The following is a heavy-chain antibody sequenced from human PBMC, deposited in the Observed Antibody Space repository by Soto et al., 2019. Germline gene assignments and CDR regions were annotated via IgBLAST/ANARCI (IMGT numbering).Heavy chain of an antibody. V-gene: IGHV1-18*01. Sequence: ASVKVSCKASGYTFTSYTITWVRQAPGQGLEWMGWINPYNSNTNYAQKFQDRVTMTTDTSTSTAYMELRSLRSDDTAVYYCARHHDSWGQGTLVTVSS. CDR3: ARHHDS. CDR1: GYTFTSYT. J-gene: IGHJ4*02. CDR2: INPYNSNT.